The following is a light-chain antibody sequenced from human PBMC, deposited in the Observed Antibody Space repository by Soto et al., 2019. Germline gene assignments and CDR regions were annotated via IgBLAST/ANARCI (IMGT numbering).Light chain of an antibody. V-gene: IGKV3-15*01. Sequence: EIVMTQSPATLSVSPGEIATLSCRASQSVSSNLAWYQQKPGQAPRLLIYGASTRATGIPARFSGSGSGTEFTLTISRLQSEEYRVSSGQQYNTLPPCTLGRGTKVDIK. CDR2: GAS. CDR3: QQYNTLPPCT. CDR1: QSVSSN. J-gene: IGKJ4*01.